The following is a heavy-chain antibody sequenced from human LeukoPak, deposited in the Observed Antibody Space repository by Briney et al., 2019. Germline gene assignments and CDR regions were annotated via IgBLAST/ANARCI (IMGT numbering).Heavy chain of an antibody. J-gene: IGHJ4*02. D-gene: IGHD5-18*01. CDR3: AGPSGYSYGFFY. Sequence: PGGSLRLSCAAAGFTFSNYWMHWVRRAPGKGLVWVSSISSSSSYIYYADSVKGRFTISRDNAKNSLYLQMNSLRAEDTAVYYCAGPSGYSYGFFYWGQGTLVTVSS. CDR2: ISSSSSYI. V-gene: IGHV3-21*01. CDR1: GFTFSNYW.